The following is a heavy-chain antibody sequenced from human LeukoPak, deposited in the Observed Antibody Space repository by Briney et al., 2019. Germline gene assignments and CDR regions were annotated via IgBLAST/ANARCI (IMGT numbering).Heavy chain of an antibody. CDR2: IYYSGST. Sequence: PSETLSLTCTVSGVSINSNLYYWGWVRQPPGKGLDWIGTIYYSGSTYYNPSLKSRVTISVDTSKNQFSLKLSSVTAADTAVYYCARELRFLENYFDYWGQGTLVTVSS. V-gene: IGHV4-39*07. CDR3: ARELRFLENYFDY. CDR1: GVSINSNLYY. J-gene: IGHJ4*02. D-gene: IGHD3-3*01.